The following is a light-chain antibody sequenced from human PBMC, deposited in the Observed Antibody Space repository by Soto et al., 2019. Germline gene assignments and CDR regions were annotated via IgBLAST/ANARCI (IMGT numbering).Light chain of an antibody. Sequence: DIQMTQSPSTLSASIGDRVSITCRASQSISKWLAWHQQKPGKAPKLLIYRASNLKSGVPARFSGSRSGTEFTLTISSLQPDDFADYFCQQYDSYLWTFGQGTKVDIK. V-gene: IGKV1-5*03. CDR2: RAS. CDR3: QQYDSYLWT. CDR1: QSISKW. J-gene: IGKJ1*01.